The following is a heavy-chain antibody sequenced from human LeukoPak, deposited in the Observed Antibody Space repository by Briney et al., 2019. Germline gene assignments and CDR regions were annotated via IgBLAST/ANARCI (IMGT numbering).Heavy chain of an antibody. CDR3: ARAAVLEWLLYY. Sequence: ASVKLSCKASGYTFTGYYMHWVRQAPGQGLEWMGWINPNSGGTNYAQKFQGRVTMTRDTSISTAYMELSRLRSDDTAVYYCARAAVLEWLLYYWGQGTLVTVSS. CDR2: INPNSGGT. J-gene: IGHJ4*02. D-gene: IGHD3-3*01. V-gene: IGHV1-2*02. CDR1: GYTFTGYY.